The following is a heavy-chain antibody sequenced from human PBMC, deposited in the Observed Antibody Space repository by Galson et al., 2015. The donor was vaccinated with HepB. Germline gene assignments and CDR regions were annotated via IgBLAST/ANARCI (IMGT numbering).Heavy chain of an antibody. Sequence: SVTVSCKASGYTFTSYYMHWVRQAPGQGLEWMGIINPSGGSTSYAQKFQGRVTMTRDTSTSTVYMELSSLRSEDTAVYYCARDLGTSWYHTISYYYYYYGMDVWGQGTTVTVSS. CDR3: ARDLGTSWYHTISYYYYYYGMDV. V-gene: IGHV1-46*01. CDR2: INPSGGST. J-gene: IGHJ6*02. CDR1: GYTFTSYY. D-gene: IGHD6-13*01.